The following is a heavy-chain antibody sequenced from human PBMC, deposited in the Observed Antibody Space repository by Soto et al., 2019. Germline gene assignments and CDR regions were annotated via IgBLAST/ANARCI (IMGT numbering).Heavy chain of an antibody. V-gene: IGHV4-4*07. J-gene: IGHJ5*02. CDR1: GGSISSYY. CDR3: ARGFKGIAAAGTPRWFDP. Sequence: PSETLSLTCTVSGGSISSYYWSWIRQPAGKGLEWIGRIYTRGSTNYNPSLKSRVTMSVDTSQNQFSPKLSSVTAADTAVYYCARGFKGIAAAGTPRWFDPWGQGTMVTVS. CDR2: IYTRGST. D-gene: IGHD6-13*01.